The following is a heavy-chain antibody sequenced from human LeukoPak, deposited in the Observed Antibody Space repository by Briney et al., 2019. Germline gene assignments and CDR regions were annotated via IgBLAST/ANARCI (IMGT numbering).Heavy chain of an antibody. CDR3: ARDLPFED. Sequence: ASVKVSCKASGYTFTSYYMHWVRQAPGQGLEWMGIINPSGGSTSYTQKFQGRITLTTDTSINTAYMELSRLRFDDTAVYYCARDLPFEDWGQGTLVTVSS. J-gene: IGHJ4*02. V-gene: IGHV1-46*01. CDR2: INPSGGST. CDR1: GYTFTSYY. D-gene: IGHD2/OR15-2a*01.